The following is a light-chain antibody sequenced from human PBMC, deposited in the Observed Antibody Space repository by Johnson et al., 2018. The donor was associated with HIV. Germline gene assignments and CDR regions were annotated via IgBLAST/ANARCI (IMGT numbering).Light chain of an antibody. CDR2: DNN. CDR1: SSNIGNNY. Sequence: QSVLTQPPSVSAAPGQKVTISCSGSSSNIGNNYVSWYQQLPGTAPKLLIYDNNKRPSGIPDRFSGSKSGTSATLGITPLQTGDEADFYCGTWDSSLSAGGVFGTGTKVTVL. J-gene: IGLJ1*01. CDR3: GTWDSSLSAGGV. V-gene: IGLV1-51*01.